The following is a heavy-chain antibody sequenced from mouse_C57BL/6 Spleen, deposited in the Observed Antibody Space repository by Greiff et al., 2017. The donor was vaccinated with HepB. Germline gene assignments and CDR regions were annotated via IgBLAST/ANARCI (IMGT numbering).Heavy chain of an antibody. D-gene: IGHD4-1*01. Sequence: QVQLKESGAELARPGASVKLSCKASGYTFTSYGISWVKQRTGQGLEWIGEIYPRSGNTYYNEKFKGKATLTADKSSSTAYMELRSLTSEDSAVYFCARANLGGKYYFDYWGQGTTLTVSS. CDR2: IYPRSGNT. V-gene: IGHV1-81*01. CDR1: GYTFTSYG. CDR3: ARANLGGKYYFDY. J-gene: IGHJ2*01.